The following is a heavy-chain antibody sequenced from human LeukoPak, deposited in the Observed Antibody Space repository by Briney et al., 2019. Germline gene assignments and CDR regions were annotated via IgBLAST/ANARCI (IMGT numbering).Heavy chain of an antibody. CDR2: ITSSSSAK. D-gene: IGHD1-1*01. J-gene: IGHJ4*02. CDR1: GFTFSTSG. V-gene: IGHV3-48*01. Sequence: HTGGSLRLSCAASGFTFSTSGMNWVRQAPGKGLEWVSYITSSSSAKYYAASVRGRFTISRDNSKNTLYLQMNSLTAEDTAIYYCAKATGTLGNWDQGTLVTVSS. CDR3: AKATGTLGN.